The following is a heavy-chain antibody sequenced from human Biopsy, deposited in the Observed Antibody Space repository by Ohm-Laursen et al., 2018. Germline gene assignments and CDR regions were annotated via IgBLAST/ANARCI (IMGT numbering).Heavy chain of an antibody. V-gene: IGHV3-23*01. J-gene: IGHJ6*02. Sequence: SLRLSCSASGFIFSSNDMSWVRQAPEKGLEWVSGISGSGASTYYADSVKGRFTISRDNSKNTLFLQMDSLRADDTAVYYCARDTRWSPYHMDVWGQGTTVTVSS. D-gene: IGHD4-23*01. CDR1: GFIFSSND. CDR2: ISGSGAST. CDR3: ARDTRWSPYHMDV.